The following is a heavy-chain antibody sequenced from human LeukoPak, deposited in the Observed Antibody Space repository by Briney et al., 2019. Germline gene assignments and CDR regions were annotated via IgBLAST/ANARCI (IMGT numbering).Heavy chain of an antibody. Sequence: PGGSLRLSCAASGFTFSDYYMSWIRQAPGKGLEWVSYISSSGSTIYYADSVKGRFTISRDNAKNSLYLQMNSLRAEDTAVYYCARVKNGFDGNGYPYYYYYMDVWGRGTTVTVFS. V-gene: IGHV3-11*04. CDR2: ISSSGSTI. CDR1: GFTFSDYY. CDR3: ARVKNGFDGNGYPYYYYYMDV. J-gene: IGHJ6*03. D-gene: IGHD3-22*01.